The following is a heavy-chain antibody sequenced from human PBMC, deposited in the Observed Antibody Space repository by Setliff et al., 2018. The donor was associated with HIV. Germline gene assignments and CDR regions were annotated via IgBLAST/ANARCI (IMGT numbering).Heavy chain of an antibody. CDR1: GFGFSNFA. V-gene: IGHV3-30*10. CDR3: ARREYNYVPRAFDL. Sequence: GGSLRLSCVASGFGFSNFAMHWVRQAPGKGVEWVSVISYDGSRTYYIDSVKGRFTISRDNSKNTLYLQLNSLRPEDTGVYYCARREYNYVPRAFDLWGRGTMVTVSS. J-gene: IGHJ3*01. D-gene: IGHD1-1*01. CDR2: ISYDGSRT.